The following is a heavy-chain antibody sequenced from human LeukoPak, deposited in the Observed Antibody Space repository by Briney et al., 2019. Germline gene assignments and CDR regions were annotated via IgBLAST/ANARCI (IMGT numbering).Heavy chain of an antibody. CDR1: GGSFSGYY. V-gene: IGHV4-34*01. D-gene: IGHD3-10*01. Sequence: SETLSLTCAVYGGSFSGYYWSWIRQPPGKGLEWIGEINHSGSTNYNPSLKSRVTISVDTSKNQFSLKLSSVTAADTAVYYCARTRYYYNSRSYGAPYYFDYWGQGTLVTVSS. CDR2: INHSGST. J-gene: IGHJ4*02. CDR3: ARTRYYYNSRSYGAPYYFDY.